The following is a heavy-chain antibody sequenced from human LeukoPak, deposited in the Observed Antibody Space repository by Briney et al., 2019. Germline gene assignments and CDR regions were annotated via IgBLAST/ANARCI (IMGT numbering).Heavy chain of an antibody. Sequence: GESLKISCKGSGYSFTSYWIGWVRQMPGKGLEWVGIIYLDDSETRYSPSFQDQVTISADKSISTAYLQWSSLKASDTAMYYCARHYPGGDYFIDYWGQGTLVTVSS. CDR1: GYSFTSYW. D-gene: IGHD4-17*01. J-gene: IGHJ4*02. CDR2: IYLDDSET. CDR3: ARHYPGGDYFIDY. V-gene: IGHV5-51*01.